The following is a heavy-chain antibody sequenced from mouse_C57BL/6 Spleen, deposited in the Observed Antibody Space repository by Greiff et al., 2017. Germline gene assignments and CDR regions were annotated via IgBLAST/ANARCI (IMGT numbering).Heavy chain of an antibody. Sequence: VQLQQSGPELVKPGASVKISCKASGYTFTDYYMNWVKQRHGKSLEWIGVINPNNGGTSYNQKFKGKATLTVDKSSSTAYMELRSLTSEDSAVYYCAREIYYDSADAGFAYWGQGTLVTVSA. CDR3: AREIYYDSADAGFAY. D-gene: IGHD2-4*01. CDR2: INPNNGGT. J-gene: IGHJ3*01. V-gene: IGHV1-26*01. CDR1: GYTFTDYY.